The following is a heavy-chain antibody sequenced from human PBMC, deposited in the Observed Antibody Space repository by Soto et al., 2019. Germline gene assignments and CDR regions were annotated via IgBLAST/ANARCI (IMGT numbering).Heavy chain of an antibody. V-gene: IGHV4-30-2*01. CDR2: IYRTGNT. J-gene: IGHJ4*02. CDR3: ARGDYQYSIDY. Sequence: LSLTCTVSGDSMTSGDYSWSWIRQPPGKGLEWLGYIYRTGNTHYSPSLKSRVSISQDRSKNQFSLELTSVTAADTAVYYCARGDYQYSIDYWGQGTLVTVLL. CDR1: GDSMTSGDYS. D-gene: IGHD2-2*01.